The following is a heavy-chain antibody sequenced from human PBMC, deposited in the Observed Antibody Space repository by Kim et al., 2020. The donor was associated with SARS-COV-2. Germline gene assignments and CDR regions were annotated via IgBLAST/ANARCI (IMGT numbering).Heavy chain of an antibody. J-gene: IGHJ4*02. D-gene: IGHD3-16*02. V-gene: IGHV4-34*01. Sequence: LKSRVTISVDTSKNQFSLKLSSVTAADTAVYYCARGGMITFGGVIVQIDYWGQGTLVTVSS. CDR3: ARGGMITFGGVIVQIDY.